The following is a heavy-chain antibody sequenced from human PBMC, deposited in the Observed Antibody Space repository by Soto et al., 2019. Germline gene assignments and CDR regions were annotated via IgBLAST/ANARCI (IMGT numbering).Heavy chain of an antibody. CDR2: IYYSGST. J-gene: IGHJ1*01. CDR1: GGSISSSSYY. D-gene: IGHD6-19*01. Sequence: QLQLQESGPGLVKPSETLSLTCTVSGGSISSSSYYWGWIRQPPGKGLEWIGSIYYSGSTCYNPSLKSRVTISVDTSKNQFSLKLSPVTAADTAVYYCKSIAVAAEYFQHWGQGTLVTVSS. CDR3: KSIAVAAEYFQH. V-gene: IGHV4-39*01.